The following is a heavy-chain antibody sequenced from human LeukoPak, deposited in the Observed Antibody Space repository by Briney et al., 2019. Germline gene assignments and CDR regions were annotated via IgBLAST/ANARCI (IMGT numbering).Heavy chain of an antibody. Sequence: PGRSLRLSCAASGFTFSSYAMPWVRQAPGKGLEWVAVISYDGSNKYYADSVKGRFTISRDNSKNTLYLQMNSLRAEDTAVYYCARDQVPLGYCSGGSCYNWFDPWGQGTLVTVSS. CDR1: GFTFSSYA. J-gene: IGHJ5*02. V-gene: IGHV3-30-3*01. CDR2: ISYDGSNK. CDR3: ARDQVPLGYCSGGSCYNWFDP. D-gene: IGHD2-15*01.